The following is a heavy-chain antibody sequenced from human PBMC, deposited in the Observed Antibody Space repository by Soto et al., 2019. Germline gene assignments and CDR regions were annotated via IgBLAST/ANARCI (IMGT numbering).Heavy chain of an antibody. D-gene: IGHD3-9*01. J-gene: IGHJ6*02. CDR2: IIPIFGRA. V-gene: IGHV1-69*06. Sequence: SVKVSCKASGGTFSSYAISWVRQAPGQGLEWMGGIIPIFGRANYAQKFQGRVTITADKSTSTAYMELSSLRSEDTAVYYCARDRRVSYDILTGYYNGPYYYYGMDVWGQGTTVTVSS. CDR1: GGTFSSYA. CDR3: ARDRRVSYDILTGYYNGPYYYYGMDV.